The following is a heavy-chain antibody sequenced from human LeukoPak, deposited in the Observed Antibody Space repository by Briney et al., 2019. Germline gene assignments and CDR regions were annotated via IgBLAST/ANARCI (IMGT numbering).Heavy chain of an antibody. V-gene: IGHV3-23*01. CDR1: GFTFDIYA. D-gene: IGHD3-3*01. CDR3: ARDPRRAITVFGVVIGSYFDY. CDR2: IGGGGDDI. J-gene: IGHJ4*02. Sequence: GGSLRLSCAGSGFTFDIYAIHWVRQAPGTGLEGVAGIGGGGDDILYAESAKGRFIISRDNSKNTVYLEMKSLRAEDTARYYCARDPRRAITVFGVVIGSYFDYWGQGRLVTVSS.